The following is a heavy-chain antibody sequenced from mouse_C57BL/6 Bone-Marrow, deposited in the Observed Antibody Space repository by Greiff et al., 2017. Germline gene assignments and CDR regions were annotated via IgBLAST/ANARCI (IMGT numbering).Heavy chain of an antibody. D-gene: IGHD1-1*01. CDR2: ISSGGSYT. CDR1: GFTFSSYG. CDR3: ASLITTVGYFDY. J-gene: IGHJ2*01. V-gene: IGHV5-6*01. Sequence: EVNVVESGGDLVKPGGSLKLSCAASGFTFSSYGMSWVRQTPDKRLEWVATISSGGSYTYYPDSVKGRFTISRDNAKNTLYLQMSSLKSEDTAMYYCASLITTVGYFDYGGQGTTLTVSS.